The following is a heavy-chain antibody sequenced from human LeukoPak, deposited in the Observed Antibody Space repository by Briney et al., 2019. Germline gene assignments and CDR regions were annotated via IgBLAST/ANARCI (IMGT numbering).Heavy chain of an antibody. J-gene: IGHJ4*02. Sequence: SETLSLTCTVSGDSITTYYWSWIRQPPGKGLEWIGYIFQSGTTKYNPSLKSRVTILSDMSKNQFSLNLTSVTAADTAVYYCARDSWGRFDYWGQGTLVAVSS. CDR3: ARDSWGRFDY. CDR2: IFQSGTT. D-gene: IGHD7-27*01. CDR1: GDSITTYY. V-gene: IGHV4-59*01.